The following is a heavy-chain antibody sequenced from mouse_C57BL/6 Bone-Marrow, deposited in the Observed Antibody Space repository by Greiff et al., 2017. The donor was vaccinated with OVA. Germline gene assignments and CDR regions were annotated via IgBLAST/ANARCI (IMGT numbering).Heavy chain of an antibody. CDR2: IYPGDGDT. V-gene: IGHV1-82*01. D-gene: IGHD1-1*01. CDR1: GYAFSSSW. CDR3: ARLGTTVVARWDRDY. Sequence: VQLQQSGPELVKPGASVKISCKASGYAFSSSWMNWVKQRPGKGLEWIGRIYPGDGDTNYNGKFKGKATLTADKSSSTAYMQLSSLTSEVSAVYFCARLGTTVVARWDRDYWGQGTTLTVSS. J-gene: IGHJ2*01.